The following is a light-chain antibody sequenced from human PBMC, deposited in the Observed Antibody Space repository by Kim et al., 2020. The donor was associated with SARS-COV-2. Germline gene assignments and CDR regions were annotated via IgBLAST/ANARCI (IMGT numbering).Light chain of an antibody. CDR3: NSRDSNENVF. Sequence: VALGQTVGITCQGDSLRSYYATWYQQKPGQAPILVIYGKNNRPSGIPDRFSGSSSGNTASLTITGTQAGDEADYYCNSRDSNENVFFGGGTQLTVL. V-gene: IGLV3-19*01. J-gene: IGLJ2*01. CDR1: SLRSYY. CDR2: GKN.